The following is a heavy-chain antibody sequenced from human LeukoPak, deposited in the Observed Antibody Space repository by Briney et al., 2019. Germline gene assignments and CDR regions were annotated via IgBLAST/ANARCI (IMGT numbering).Heavy chain of an antibody. J-gene: IGHJ4*02. Sequence: QPGGSLRLSCAASGFTFRSYGMHWVRQAPGKGLEWVAVISYDGTKKYYADSVKSRFTISRDNSKNTLYLQMNSLRVEDTAVYFCAKEFMADKTISNFDYWGQGTLVTVSS. D-gene: IGHD5-18*01. CDR3: AKEFMADKTISNFDY. CDR2: ISYDGTKK. CDR1: GFTFRSYG. V-gene: IGHV3-30*18.